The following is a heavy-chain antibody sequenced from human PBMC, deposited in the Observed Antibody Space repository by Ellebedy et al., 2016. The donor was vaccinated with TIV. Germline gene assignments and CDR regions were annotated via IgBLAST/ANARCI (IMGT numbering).Heavy chain of an antibody. CDR3: TRGGGSYSDY. CDR2: IYYSGST. Sequence: SETLSLTCTVSGGSISSGDYYWSWIRQPPGKGLEWIGYIYYSGSTYYNPSLKSRITISVDTSKNQFSLKLSSVTAADTAMYYCTRGGGSYSDYWGQGTLVTVSS. J-gene: IGHJ4*02. V-gene: IGHV4-30-4*01. D-gene: IGHD1-26*01. CDR1: GGSISSGDYY.